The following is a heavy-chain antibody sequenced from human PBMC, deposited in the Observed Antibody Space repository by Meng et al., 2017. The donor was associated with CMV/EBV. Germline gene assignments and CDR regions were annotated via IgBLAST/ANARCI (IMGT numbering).Heavy chain of an antibody. CDR2: IIPIFGTA. CDR3: AREIRRWLQLYYYYYGMDV. D-gene: IGHD5-24*01. V-gene: IGHV1-69*05. CDR1: GGTFSSYA. Sequence: SVKVSCKASGGTFSSYAISWVRQAPGQGLEWMGGIIPIFGTANYAQKFQGRVTITTDESTSTAYMELSSLRSEDTAVYYCAREIRRWLQLYYYYYGMDVWGQGTTVTVS. J-gene: IGHJ6*02.